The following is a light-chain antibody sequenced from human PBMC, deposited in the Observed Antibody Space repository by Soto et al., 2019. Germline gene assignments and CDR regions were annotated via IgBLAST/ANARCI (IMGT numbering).Light chain of an antibody. CDR1: QSVSSSS. CDR2: AAS. CDR3: QQYGSSLIT. V-gene: IGKV3-20*01. Sequence: IVLTQAPGTLSLSPGERATLSCSASQSVSSSSLAWYLQKPGQAPRLLIYAASSRATGIPDRFSGSGSGTDFTLTISRLEPEDFAVYYCQQYGSSLITLGQGTRLEIK. J-gene: IGKJ5*01.